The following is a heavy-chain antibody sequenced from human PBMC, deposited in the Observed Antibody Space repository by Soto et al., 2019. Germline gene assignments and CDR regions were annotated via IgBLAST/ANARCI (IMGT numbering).Heavy chain of an antibody. V-gene: IGHV4-59*12. D-gene: IGHD2-15*01. CDR1: YASINNYH. J-gene: IGHJ6*02. CDR3: ARERVVVVAATSYAYYYYGMDV. CDR2: IYYTGIT. Sequence: SETLSLTCTVSYASINNYHWTWIRQPPGKGLEWIAYIYYTGITNFNPSLKSRVTISIDTSKNQFSLKLSSVTAADTAVYYCARERVVVVAATSYAYYYYGMDVWGQGTTVTVSS.